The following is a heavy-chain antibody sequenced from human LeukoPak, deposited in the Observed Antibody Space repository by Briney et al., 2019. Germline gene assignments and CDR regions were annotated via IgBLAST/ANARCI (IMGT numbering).Heavy chain of an antibody. J-gene: IGHJ5*02. Sequence: PSQTLSLTCTVSGGSISSGGYYWSWIRQHPGKGLEWIGYIYYSGSTYYDPSLKSRVTISVDTSKNQFSLKLSSVTAADTAVYYCARAAYCSSTSCYGWFDPWSQGTLVTVSS. D-gene: IGHD2-2*01. CDR3: ARAAYCSSTSCYGWFDP. CDR1: GGSISSGGYY. CDR2: IYYSGST. V-gene: IGHV4-31*03.